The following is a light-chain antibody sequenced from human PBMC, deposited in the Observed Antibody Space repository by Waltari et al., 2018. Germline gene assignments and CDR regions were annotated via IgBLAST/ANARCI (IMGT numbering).Light chain of an antibody. V-gene: IGKV4-1*01. CDR3: QQYYGVPRT. Sequence: DLVMTHSPDSLSVSLGERATINCKSSQSVFYSSNKKNYLAWYQQQAGQPPKLLIYWASVRASGVPDRFSGSGSGTDFTLTISNLEAEDLAVYYCQQYYGVPRTFGQGTKVEIK. J-gene: IGKJ1*01. CDR1: QSVFYSSNKKNY. CDR2: WAS.